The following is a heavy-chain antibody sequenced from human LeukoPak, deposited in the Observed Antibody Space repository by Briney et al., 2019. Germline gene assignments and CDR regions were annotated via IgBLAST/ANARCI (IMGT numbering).Heavy chain of an antibody. CDR2: IHPADSDT. CDR1: GYSFTSAW. V-gene: IGHV5-51*01. J-gene: IGHJ4*02. D-gene: IGHD3-10*01. Sequence: GESLKISCKGSGYSFTSAWIGWVRQMPGKGLEWMGTIHPADSDTRYSPSFQGQVTISADKSISTAFLQWSSLKASDTAMYYCARRVGDYDGSGTYYIWGQGTLVTVSS. CDR3: ARRVGDYDGSGTYYI.